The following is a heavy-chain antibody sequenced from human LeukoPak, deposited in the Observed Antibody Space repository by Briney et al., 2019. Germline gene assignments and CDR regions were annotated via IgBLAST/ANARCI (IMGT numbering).Heavy chain of an antibody. CDR2: IKQDGSEK. J-gene: IGHJ4*02. V-gene: IGHV3-7*01. Sequence: GGSLRLSCAASGFTFSTYWMSWVCQAPGKGLEWVANIKQDGSEKYYVDSVKGRFTISRDNAKNSLYLQMNSLRAEDTALYYCAREDWESSGFNYWGQGTLVTVSS. CDR1: GFTFSTYW. D-gene: IGHD3-22*01. CDR3: AREDWESSGFNY.